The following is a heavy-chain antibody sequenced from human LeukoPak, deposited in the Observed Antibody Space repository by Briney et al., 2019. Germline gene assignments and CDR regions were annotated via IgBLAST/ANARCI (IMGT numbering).Heavy chain of an antibody. CDR2: IYYSGTT. V-gene: IGHV4-30-4*01. D-gene: IGHD6-19*01. J-gene: IGHJ4*02. Sequence: SETLSLTCTVSGGSISSGDYYWSWIRQPPGKGLEWIGYIYYSGTTYYNPSLESRVTISVDTSKNQFSLKLNSVTAADTALYYCARVVAGVLDYWGQGTLVTVSS. CDR1: GGSISSGDYY. CDR3: ARVVAGVLDY.